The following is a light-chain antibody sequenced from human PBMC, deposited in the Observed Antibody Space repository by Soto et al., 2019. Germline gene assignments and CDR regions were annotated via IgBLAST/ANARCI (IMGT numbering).Light chain of an antibody. CDR3: LQDSDYPRT. CDR2: AAS. CDR1: QGIRTE. Sequence: ATQMTQSPSSLSASVGDRVTIACRASQGIRTELAWYQQKRGEAPKLLIYAASALQSGVPSRFSGSGSGTDFTLTISNLQPEYFATYYCLQDSDYPRTFGQGTKVEMK. J-gene: IGKJ1*01. V-gene: IGKV1-6*01.